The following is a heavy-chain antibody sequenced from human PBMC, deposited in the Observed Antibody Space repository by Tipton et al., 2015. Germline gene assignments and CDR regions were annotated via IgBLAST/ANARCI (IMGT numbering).Heavy chain of an antibody. J-gene: IGHJ6*02. D-gene: IGHD1-14*01. CDR3: ARALEPGMDV. V-gene: IGHV4-61*01. Sequence: TLSLTCTVSGVSVSSGSLYWSWIRQPPGKGLEWIGYISFSDTTHYNPSLKSRITISLNTSKNQFPLKMSSVTAADTAVYFCARALEPGMDVWRQGTTVTLS. CDR2: ISFSDTT. CDR1: GVSVSSGSLY.